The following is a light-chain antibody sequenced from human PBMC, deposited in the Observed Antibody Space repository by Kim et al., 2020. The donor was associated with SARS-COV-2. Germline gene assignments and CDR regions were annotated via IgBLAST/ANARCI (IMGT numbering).Light chain of an antibody. CDR1: SGSIDRNY. Sequence: LTQPHSVSESPGKTVTISCTRNSGSIDRNYVQWYQQRPGSAPTSLIYEDDQRPSGVPDRFSGSVDSSSNSASLTISGLKTEVEADYYCQSYDDNNRVVFGRGPQRTVL. CDR3: QSYDDNNRVV. CDR2: EDD. J-gene: IGLJ2*01. V-gene: IGLV6-57*03.